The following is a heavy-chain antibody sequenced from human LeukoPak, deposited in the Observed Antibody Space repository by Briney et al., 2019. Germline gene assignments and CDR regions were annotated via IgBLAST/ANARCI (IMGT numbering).Heavy chain of an antibody. CDR2: IYYSGST. J-gene: IGHJ4*02. D-gene: IGHD5-24*01. CDR3: ARETVDGYRADMPDY. Sequence: SETLSLTCTVSGGSISSYYWSWIRQPPGKGLEWIGYIYYSGSTNYNPSLKSRVTISVDTSKNQFSLKLSSVTAADTAVYYCARETVDGYRADMPDYWGQGTLVTVSS. CDR1: GGSISSYY. V-gene: IGHV4-59*01.